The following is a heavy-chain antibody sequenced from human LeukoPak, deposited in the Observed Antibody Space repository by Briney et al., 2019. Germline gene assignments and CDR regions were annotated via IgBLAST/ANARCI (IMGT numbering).Heavy chain of an antibody. D-gene: IGHD5-18*01. CDR3: GRENIGYSYALPPHY. J-gene: IGHJ4*02. CDR2: ISYDGSNK. V-gene: IGHV3-30-3*01. CDR1: GFTFSSYA. Sequence: GGSLRLSCAASGFTFSSYAMHWVRQAPGKGLEWVAVISYDGSNKYYADSVKGRFTISRDNSKNTLYPQMNSLRAEDTAVYYCGRENIGYSYALPPHYWGQGTLVTVSS.